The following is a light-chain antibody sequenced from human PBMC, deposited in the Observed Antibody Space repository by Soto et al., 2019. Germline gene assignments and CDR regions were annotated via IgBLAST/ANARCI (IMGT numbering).Light chain of an antibody. CDR1: QSVSSN. CDR3: QHYHGWPIT. CDR2: GAS. J-gene: IGKJ5*01. Sequence: EVMITKSPATLSVSPGERATLPCSASQSVSSNLAWYQQKPGQAPRLLIYGASTRATGIPARFSGSGSGTEFTLTISSLQSEDFAVYYCQHYHGWPITFGEGTRLAI. V-gene: IGKV3-15*01.